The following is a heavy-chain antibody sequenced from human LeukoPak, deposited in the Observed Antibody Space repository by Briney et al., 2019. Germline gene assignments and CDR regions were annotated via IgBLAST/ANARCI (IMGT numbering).Heavy chain of an antibody. J-gene: IGHJ4*02. V-gene: IGHV1-69*13. D-gene: IGHD3-10*01. CDR3: ARDVFYGSGSAFDY. CDR2: IISIFGTA. CDR1: GGTFSSYA. Sequence: ASVKVSCKASGGTFSSYAISWVRQAPGQGLEWMGGIISIFGTANYAQKFQGRVTITADESTSTAYMELSSLRSEDTAVYYCARDVFYGSGSAFDYWGQGTLVTVSS.